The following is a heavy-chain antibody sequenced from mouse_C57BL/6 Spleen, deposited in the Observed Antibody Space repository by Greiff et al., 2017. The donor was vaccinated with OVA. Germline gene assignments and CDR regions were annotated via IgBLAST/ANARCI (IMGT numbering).Heavy chain of an antibody. V-gene: IGHV14-3*01. CDR3: ARSDYGSSYDYAMDY. D-gene: IGHD1-1*01. Sequence: VQLKESVAELVRPGASVKLSCTASGFNIKNTYMHWVKQRPEQGLEWIGRIDPANGNTKYAPKFQGKATITADTSSNTAYLQLSSLTSEDTAIYYCARSDYGSSYDYAMDYWGQGTSVTVSS. CDR1: GFNIKNTY. J-gene: IGHJ4*01. CDR2: IDPANGNT.